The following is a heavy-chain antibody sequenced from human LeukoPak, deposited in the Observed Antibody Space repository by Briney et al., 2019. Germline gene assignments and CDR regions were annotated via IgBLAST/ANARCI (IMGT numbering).Heavy chain of an antibody. CDR2: INPNSGGT. D-gene: IGHD3-22*01. CDR3: ARGAVHYDSSGYYYY. J-gene: IGHJ4*02. V-gene: IGHV1-2*02. Sequence: ASVKVSCKASGYTFTGYYMHWVRQAPGQGLEWMGWINPNSGGTNYAQKFQGRVTMTRDTSISTAYMELSRLRSDDTAVYYCARGAVHYDSSGYYYYWGQGTLVTVSS. CDR1: GYTFTGYY.